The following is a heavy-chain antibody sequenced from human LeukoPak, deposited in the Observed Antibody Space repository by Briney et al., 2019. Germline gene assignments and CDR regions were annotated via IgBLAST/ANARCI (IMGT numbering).Heavy chain of an antibody. CDR3: ARDHDNGFGENAFDI. CDR1: GFTFSDYY. D-gene: IGHD3-10*01. CDR2: ISPKSETK. J-gene: IGHJ3*02. Sequence: GGSLRLSCTASGFTFSDYYMNWVRQAPGKRLEWISYISPKSETKYYADSVKGRFTISRDNAENSLYLQMNSLRAEDTAVYYCARDHDNGFGENAFDIWGQGTMVTVSS. V-gene: IGHV3-11*04.